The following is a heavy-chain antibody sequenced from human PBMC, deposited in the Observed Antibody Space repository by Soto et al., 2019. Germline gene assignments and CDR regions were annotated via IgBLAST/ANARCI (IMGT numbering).Heavy chain of an antibody. D-gene: IGHD6-13*01. Sequence: GGSLRLSCAASGFTFSSYTMSWVRQAPGKGLEWVSAISGSGGSTYYADSVKGRFTISRDNSKNTLYLQMNSLRAEDTAVYYCAKDSPLQGGIAAAGVDDWGQGTLVTVSS. CDR1: GFTFSSYT. J-gene: IGHJ4*02. CDR3: AKDSPLQGGIAAAGVDD. V-gene: IGHV3-23*01. CDR2: ISGSGGST.